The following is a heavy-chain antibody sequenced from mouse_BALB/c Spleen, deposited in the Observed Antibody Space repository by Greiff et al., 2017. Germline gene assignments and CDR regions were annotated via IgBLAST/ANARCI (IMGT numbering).Heavy chain of an antibody. CDR1: GYTFTSYT. CDR3: ARPVVASNYFDY. CDR2: INPSSGYT. Sequence: QVQLQQSAAELARPGASVKMSCKASGYTFTSYTMHWVKQRPGQGLEWIGYINPSSGYTEYNQKFKDKTTLTADKSSSTAYMQLSSLTSEDSAVYYCARPVVASNYFDYWGQGTTLTVSS. V-gene: IGHV1-4*02. D-gene: IGHD1-1*01. J-gene: IGHJ2*01.